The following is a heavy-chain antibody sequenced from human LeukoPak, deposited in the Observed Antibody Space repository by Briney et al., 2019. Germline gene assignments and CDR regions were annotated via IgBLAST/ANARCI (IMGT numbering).Heavy chain of an antibody. CDR3: ARDRHYYDSSGYGETYYFDY. J-gene: IGHJ4*02. Sequence: GASVTVSCTASGGTFSSYAISWVRQAPGQGLEWMGGIIPIFGTANYAQKFQGRVTITADESTSTAYMELSSLRSEDTAVYYCARDRHYYDSSGYGETYYFDYWGQGTLVTVSS. CDR2: IIPIFGTA. D-gene: IGHD3-22*01. V-gene: IGHV1-69*13. CDR1: GGTFSSYA.